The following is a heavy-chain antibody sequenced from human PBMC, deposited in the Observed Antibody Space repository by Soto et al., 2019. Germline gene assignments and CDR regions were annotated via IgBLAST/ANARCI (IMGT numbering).Heavy chain of an antibody. CDR3: ARTWDYGGYSELGDY. Sequence: QVQLVQSGAEVKKPGASVKVSCKTSGYTFTSHYMHWVRQAPGLGLEWMGVIDPSDGSATYAQNFQGRVTMTRDTSTSTVYMELSSLGSEDTADYYCARTWDYGGYSELGDYWGQGTLVIVSS. V-gene: IGHV1-46*01. CDR2: IDPSDGSA. J-gene: IGHJ4*02. CDR1: GYTFTSHY. D-gene: IGHD4-17*01.